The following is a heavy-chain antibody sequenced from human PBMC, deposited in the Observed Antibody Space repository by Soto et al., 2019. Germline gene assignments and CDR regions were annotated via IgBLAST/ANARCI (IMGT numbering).Heavy chain of an antibody. CDR3: ARVPQLEWLLYFDY. Sequence: QVQLQESGPGLVKPSQTLSLTCTVSGGSISSGDYYWSWIRQPPGKGLEWIGYIYYSGSTHYNPSLKSRVTISVDTSKNQSSLKLSSVTAADTAVYYCARVPQLEWLLYFDYWGQGTLVTVSS. J-gene: IGHJ4*02. V-gene: IGHV4-30-4*01. D-gene: IGHD3-3*01. CDR1: GGSISSGDYY. CDR2: IYYSGST.